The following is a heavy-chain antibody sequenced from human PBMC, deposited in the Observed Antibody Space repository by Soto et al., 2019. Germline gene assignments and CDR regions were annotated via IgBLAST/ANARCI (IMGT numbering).Heavy chain of an antibody. CDR1: GGSISSYY. CDR3: ARVLDLINYDFWSGPSERWFDP. Sequence: SETLSLTCTVSGGSISSYYWSWIRQPPGKGLEWIGYIYYSGSTNYNPSLKSRVTISVDTSKNQFSLKLSSVTAADTAVYYCARVLDLINYDFWSGPSERWFDPWGQGTLVTVSS. CDR2: IYYSGST. D-gene: IGHD3-3*01. V-gene: IGHV4-59*12. J-gene: IGHJ5*02.